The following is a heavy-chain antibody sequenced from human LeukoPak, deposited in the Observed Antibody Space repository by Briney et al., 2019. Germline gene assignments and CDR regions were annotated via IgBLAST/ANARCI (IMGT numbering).Heavy chain of an antibody. D-gene: IGHD5-12*01. J-gene: IGHJ4*02. V-gene: IGHV1-2*06. CDR2: INPNSGGT. CDR3: ASHSPTWLNHQASIDY. CDR1: GYTFTGYY. Sequence: ASVKVSCKASGYTFTGYYMHWVRQAPGQGLEWMGRINPNSGGTNYAQKFQGRVTMTRDTSISTAYMELSRLRSDDTAVYYCASHSPTWLNHQASIDYWGQGTLVTVSS.